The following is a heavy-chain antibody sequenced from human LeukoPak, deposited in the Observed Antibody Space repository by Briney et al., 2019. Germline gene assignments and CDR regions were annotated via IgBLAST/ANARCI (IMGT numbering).Heavy chain of an antibody. Sequence: GGSLRLSCAASGFTFSTYWMHWVRQAPGKGLVWVSRISSDGSIAVNADSVEGRFTVSRDNAKNTLYLQMNSLRVEDTAVYYCARADYGGNSDFHYWGQGTLVTVSS. V-gene: IGHV3-74*01. CDR1: GFTFSTYW. D-gene: IGHD4-23*01. J-gene: IGHJ4*02. CDR2: ISSDGSIA. CDR3: ARADYGGNSDFHY.